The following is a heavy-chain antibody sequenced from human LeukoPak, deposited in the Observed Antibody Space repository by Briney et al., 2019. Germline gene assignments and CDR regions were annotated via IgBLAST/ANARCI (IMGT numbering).Heavy chain of an antibody. CDR1: GGSISSYY. J-gene: IGHJ4*02. CDR3: ARGRQGGYFDY. Sequence: SETLSLTYTVSGGSISSYYWSWIRQPPGKGLERIGYIYYSGSTNYNPSLKSRVTISVDTSKNQFSLKLSSVTAADTAVYYCARGRQGGYFDYWGQGTLVTVSS. D-gene: IGHD1-26*01. V-gene: IGHV4-59*01. CDR2: IYYSGST.